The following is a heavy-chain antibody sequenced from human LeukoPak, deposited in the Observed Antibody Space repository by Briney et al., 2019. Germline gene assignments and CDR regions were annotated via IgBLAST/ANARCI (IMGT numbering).Heavy chain of an antibody. D-gene: IGHD6-19*01. CDR2: ISYDGSNK. V-gene: IGHV3-30-3*01. Sequence: GGSLRLSCAASGFTFSSYAMRWVRQAPGKGLEWVAVISYDGSNKYYADSVKGRFTISRDNSKNTLYLQMNSLRAEDTAVYYCARDSYRDPVAAYYFDYWGQGTLVTVSS. CDR1: GFTFSSYA. CDR3: ARDSYRDPVAAYYFDY. J-gene: IGHJ4*02.